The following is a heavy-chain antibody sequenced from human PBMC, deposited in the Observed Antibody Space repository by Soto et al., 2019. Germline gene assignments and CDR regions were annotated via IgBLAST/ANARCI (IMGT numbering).Heavy chain of an antibody. CDR2: IYWDDDK. D-gene: IGHD5-12*01. V-gene: IGHV2-5*02. CDR3: AHIDPEIVAVGGHGGFDY. Sequence: QITLKESGPTLVRPPQTLTLTCTFSGFSLTSGAGVGWIRQPPGKALEGLAVIYWDDDKRYSPSLKNRLTITKNTSKNRVVITMTNVGTVDTAIYFSAHIDPEIVAVGGHGGFDYWGQGTLVTVSS. CDR1: GFSLTSGAG. J-gene: IGHJ4*02.